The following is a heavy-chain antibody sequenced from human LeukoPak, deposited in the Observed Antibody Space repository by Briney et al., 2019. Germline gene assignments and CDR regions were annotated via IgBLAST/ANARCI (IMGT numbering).Heavy chain of an antibody. V-gene: IGHV4-61*01. D-gene: IGHD3-9*01. CDR2: IYYSGST. CDR1: GGSVSSGSYY. J-gene: IGHJ6*04. CDR3: ARAGGYDILDGMDV. Sequence: SETLSLTCTVSGGSVSSGSYYWSWIRQPPGKGLEWIGYIYYSGSTNYNPSLKSRVTISVDTSKKQFSLKLSSVTAADTAVYYCARAGGYDILDGMDVWGKGTTVTVSS.